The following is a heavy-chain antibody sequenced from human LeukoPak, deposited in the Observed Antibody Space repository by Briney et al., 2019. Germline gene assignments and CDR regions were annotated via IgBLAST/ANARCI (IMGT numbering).Heavy chain of an antibody. J-gene: IGHJ6*03. Sequence: PSGTLSLTCAVSGGSISSSNWWSWVRQPPGKGLEWIGEIYHSGSTNYNPSLKSRVTISVDKSKNRFSLKLNSVTAADTAEYYCACSAQYSYYYYMDVWGKGTTVTVSS. CDR2: IYHSGST. CDR1: GGSISSSNW. D-gene: IGHD6-25*01. CDR3: ACSAQYSYYYYMDV. V-gene: IGHV4-4*02.